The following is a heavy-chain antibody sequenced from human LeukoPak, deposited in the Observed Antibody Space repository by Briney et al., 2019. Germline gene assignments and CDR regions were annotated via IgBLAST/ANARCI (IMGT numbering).Heavy chain of an antibody. J-gene: IGHJ4*02. CDR3: ARSRLLAAAPYD. CDR1: GGSISSGDYY. CDR2: IYYSGTT. Sequence: PSETLSLTCTVSGGSISSGDYYWSWIRQPPGKGLEWIGNIYYSGTTYYNPSLKSRVTISVDTSKNQFSLKLSSVTAADTAVYYCARSRLLAAAPYDWGQGTLVTVSS. D-gene: IGHD6-13*01. V-gene: IGHV4-30-4*08.